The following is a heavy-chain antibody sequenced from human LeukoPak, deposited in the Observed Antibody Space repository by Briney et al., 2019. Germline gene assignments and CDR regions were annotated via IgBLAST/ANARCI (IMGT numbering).Heavy chain of an antibody. D-gene: IGHD1-26*01. V-gene: IGHV3-23*01. CDR2: ISSSGSGGNT. CDR3: AEDRTVGASYWYFDL. Sequence: GGSLRLSCVASGVTLSNYAMSWARQAPGKGQEWVSGISSSGSGGNTYYADSVKGRFTISRDSSRNTLFLHMNTLRAEDTAIYYCAEDRTVGASYWYFDLWGRGTLVTVSS. CDR1: GVTLSNYA. J-gene: IGHJ2*01.